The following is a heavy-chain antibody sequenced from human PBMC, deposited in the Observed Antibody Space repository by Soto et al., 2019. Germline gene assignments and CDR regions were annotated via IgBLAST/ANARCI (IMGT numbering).Heavy chain of an antibody. D-gene: IGHD3-10*01. CDR2: ISGSGGST. V-gene: IGHV3-23*01. CDR1: GFTFSRYA. Sequence: EVQLLESGGGLVQPGGSLRLSCAASGFTFSRYAMSWVRQAPGKGLEWVSAISGSGGSTYYADSVKGRFTISRDNSKNTLYLQMNSLRAEDTAVYYCSRFDGLLWFGDSEGYDAFDIWGQGTMVTVSS. CDR3: SRFDGLLWFGDSEGYDAFDI. J-gene: IGHJ3*02.